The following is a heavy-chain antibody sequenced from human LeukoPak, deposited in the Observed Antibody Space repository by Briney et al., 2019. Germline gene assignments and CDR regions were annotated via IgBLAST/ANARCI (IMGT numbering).Heavy chain of an antibody. D-gene: IGHD3-10*01. J-gene: IGHJ5*02. CDR1: GGSISSHY. Sequence: SETLSLTCTVSGGSISSHYWSWIRQPPGKGLEWIGYIYYSGSTNYNPSLKSRVTISVDTSKNQFSLKLSSVTAADTAVYYCARNVRGVTENWFDPWGQGTLVTVSS. CDR2: IYYSGST. CDR3: ARNVRGVTENWFDP. V-gene: IGHV4-59*11.